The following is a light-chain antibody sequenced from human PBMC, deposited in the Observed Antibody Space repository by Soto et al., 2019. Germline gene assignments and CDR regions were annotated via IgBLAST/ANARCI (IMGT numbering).Light chain of an antibody. J-gene: IGKJ1*01. Sequence: EIEMTQSPATLSASLRDTCTISCRASQSVNHNVAWYHQKPGQPPRLLIYGARSRADGVPARFSGSGSGRDFTLTISRLEPEDFAVYFCQQFGNSPWTFGQGTKVDI. CDR3: QQFGNSPWT. CDR2: GAR. V-gene: IGKV3-15*01. CDR1: QSVNHN.